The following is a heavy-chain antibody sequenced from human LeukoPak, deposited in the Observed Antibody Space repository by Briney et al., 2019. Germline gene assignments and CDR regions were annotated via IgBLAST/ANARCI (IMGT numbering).Heavy chain of an antibody. CDR3: AKSVLVVVPAASH. CDR1: GFTFDDFG. CDR2: ISGSGGST. D-gene: IGHD2-2*01. Sequence: PGGSLRLSCAASGFTFDDFGMSWVRQAPGKGLEWVSAISGSGGSTYYADSVKGRFTISRDNSKNTLYLQMNSLRAGDTAVYYCAKSVLVVVPAASHWGQGTLVTVSS. V-gene: IGHV3-23*01. J-gene: IGHJ4*02.